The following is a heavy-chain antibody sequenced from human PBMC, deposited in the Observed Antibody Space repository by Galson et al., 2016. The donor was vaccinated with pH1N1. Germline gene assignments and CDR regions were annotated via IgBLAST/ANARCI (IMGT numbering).Heavy chain of an antibody. CDR2: IYRGGTT. Sequence: LRLSCAASGFTVTDNYMNWVRRAPGKGLEWVSVIYRGGTTHYADSVKGRFSISRDNSRNTMYLQMNRLRVEDTAVYYCARERGNYPDDSFDILGQGTPVSVSS. V-gene: IGHV3-53*01. J-gene: IGHJ3*02. CDR1: GFTVTDNY. D-gene: IGHD1-7*01. CDR3: ARERGNYPDDSFDI.